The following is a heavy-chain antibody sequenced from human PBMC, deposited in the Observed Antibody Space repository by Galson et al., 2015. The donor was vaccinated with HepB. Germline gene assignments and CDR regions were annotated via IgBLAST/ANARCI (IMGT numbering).Heavy chain of an antibody. J-gene: IGHJ4*02. CDR3: ARDEGSGRYPTTNYFDY. V-gene: IGHV4-59*01. Sequence: SETLSLTCTVSGGSISTYYWSWIRQPPGKGLEWIGYVYYSGSTNYNPSLKGRVTIPVDASKNQFSLKLSSVTAADTAVYYCARDEGSGRYPTTNYFDYWGQGTLVTVSS. CDR2: VYYSGST. D-gene: IGHD3-10*01. CDR1: GGSISTYY.